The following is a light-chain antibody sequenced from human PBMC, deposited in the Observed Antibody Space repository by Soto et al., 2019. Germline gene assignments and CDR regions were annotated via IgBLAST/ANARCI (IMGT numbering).Light chain of an antibody. CDR1: SSDVGGYNY. J-gene: IGLJ1*01. V-gene: IGLV2-8*01. Sequence: QSALAQPPSASGSAGQSVTISCTGTSSDVGGYNYVSWYQQHPGKAPKLMIYEVSKRPSGVPDRFSGSKSGNTASLTVSGLXAEDEADYYCSSYAGSNNFGVFGTGTRSPS. CDR3: SSYAGSNNFGV. CDR2: EVS.